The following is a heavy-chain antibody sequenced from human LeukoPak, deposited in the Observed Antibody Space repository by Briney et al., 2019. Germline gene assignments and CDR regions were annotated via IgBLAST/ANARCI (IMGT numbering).Heavy chain of an antibody. D-gene: IGHD2-2*01. CDR2: ISSSSSYI. V-gene: IGHV3-21*01. J-gene: IGHJ6*04. CDR3: ARDLYCSSTSCYVSYCYYYYGMDV. Sequence: GGSLRLSCAASGFTFSSYSMNWVRQAPGKGLEWVSSISSSSSYIYYADSVKGRFTISRDNAKNSLYLQMNSLRAEDTAVYYCARDLYCSSTSCYVSYCYYYYGMDVWGKGTTVTVSS. CDR1: GFTFSSYS.